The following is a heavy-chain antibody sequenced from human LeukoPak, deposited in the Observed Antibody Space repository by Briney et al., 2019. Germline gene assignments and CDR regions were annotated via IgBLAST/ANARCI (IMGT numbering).Heavy chain of an antibody. V-gene: IGHV3-48*01. CDR3: ARVPYYDSSGPSLDDY. CDR1: GFTFSSYS. J-gene: IGHJ4*02. Sequence: GGSLRLSCAASGFTFSSYSMNWVRQAPGKGLEWVSYISSSSSTIYYADSVKGRFTISRDNAKNSLYLQVNSLRAEDTAVYYCARVPYYDSSGPSLDDYWGQGTLVTVSS. D-gene: IGHD3-22*01. CDR2: ISSSSSTI.